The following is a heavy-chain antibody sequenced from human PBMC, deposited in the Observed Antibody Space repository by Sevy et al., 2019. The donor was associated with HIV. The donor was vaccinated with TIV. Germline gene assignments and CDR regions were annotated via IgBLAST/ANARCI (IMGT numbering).Heavy chain of an antibody. CDR2: ISGSGGST. V-gene: IGHV3-23*01. CDR3: AKDRPNDSSGYDYLLTSPDY. CDR1: GFTFSSYA. D-gene: IGHD3-22*01. Sequence: GGSLRLSCAASGFTFSSYAMSWVRQAPGKGLEWVSAISGSGGSTYYADSVKGRFTISRDNSKNTLYLQMNSLRAEDTAVYYCAKDRPNDSSGYDYLLTSPDYWGHGTLVTVSS. J-gene: IGHJ4*01.